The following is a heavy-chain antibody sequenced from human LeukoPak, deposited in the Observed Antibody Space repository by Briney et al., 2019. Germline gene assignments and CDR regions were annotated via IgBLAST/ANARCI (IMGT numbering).Heavy chain of an antibody. CDR3: ARDNNRDIVRKDDYYYYMDV. D-gene: IGHD2-8*01. V-gene: IGHV1-46*01. CDR2: INPDGGGT. J-gene: IGHJ6*03. CDR1: GYPFTSYF. Sequence: ASVKVSCKASGYPFTSYFMHWVRQAPGQGLEWIGIINPDGGGTSYSQKFQGRVTMTTDTSTSTFYIELSSLRSEDTAVYYCARDNNRDIVRKDDYYYYMDVWGKGTTVTDS.